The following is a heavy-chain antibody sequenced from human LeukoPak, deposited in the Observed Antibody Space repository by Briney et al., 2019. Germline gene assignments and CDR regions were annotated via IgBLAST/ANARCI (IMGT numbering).Heavy chain of an antibody. V-gene: IGHV1-2*02. D-gene: IGHD3-22*01. CDR1: GYTFTGYY. CDR2: INPNSGGT. J-gene: IGHJ4*02. CDR3: ARGDKTYYYDSSGYSVY. Sequence: ASVKVSCKASGYTFTGYYMHWVRQAPGQGLEWTGWINPNSGGTNYAQKFQGRVTMTRDTSISTAYMELSRLRSDDTAVYYCARGDKTYYYDSSGYSVYWGQGTLVTVSS.